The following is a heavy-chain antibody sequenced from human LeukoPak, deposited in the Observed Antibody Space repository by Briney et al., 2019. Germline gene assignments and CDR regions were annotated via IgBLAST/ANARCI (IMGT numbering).Heavy chain of an antibody. CDR2: ISSSSSV. CDR3: AGSSLLHSNAMDV. Sequence: PGGSLRLSCAASGFTFSSYGMHWVRQAPGKGLEWISYISSSSSVYYADSVKGRFTISRDNAKNSLYLQMSSLRDDDTAVYYCAGSSLLHSNAMDVWGQGTTVTVSS. CDR1: GFTFSSYG. J-gene: IGHJ6*02. V-gene: IGHV3-48*02. D-gene: IGHD5-18*01.